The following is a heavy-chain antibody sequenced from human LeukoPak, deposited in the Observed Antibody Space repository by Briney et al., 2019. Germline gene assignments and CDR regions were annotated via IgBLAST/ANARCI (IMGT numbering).Heavy chain of an antibody. V-gene: IGHV4-59*12. J-gene: IGHJ5*02. D-gene: IGHD3-10*01. CDR1: GGSISSYY. Sequence: SETLSLTCTVSGGSISSYYWSWIRQPPGKGLEWIGYIYYSGSTNYNPSLKSRVTISVDTSKNQFSLKLSSVTAADTAVYYCAREGGDGSGTYYNAHNWFHPWGQGTLVTVSS. CDR3: AREGGDGSGTYYNAHNWFHP. CDR2: IYYSGST.